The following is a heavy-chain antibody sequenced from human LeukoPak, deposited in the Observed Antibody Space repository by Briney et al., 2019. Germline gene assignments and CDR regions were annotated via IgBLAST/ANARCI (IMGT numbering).Heavy chain of an antibody. D-gene: IGHD6-13*01. V-gene: IGHV4-39*07. CDR3: ARFAAPHSSSWYYLDY. Sequence: PSETLSLTCTVSGGSISSSCYYWGWIRQPPGKGLEGIRSIYYSGSTYYNPSLKSRVTISVDTSKNQFSLKLSSVTAADTAVYYCARFAAPHSSSWYYLDYWGQGTLVTVSS. CDR2: IYYSGST. CDR1: GGSISSSCYY. J-gene: IGHJ4*02.